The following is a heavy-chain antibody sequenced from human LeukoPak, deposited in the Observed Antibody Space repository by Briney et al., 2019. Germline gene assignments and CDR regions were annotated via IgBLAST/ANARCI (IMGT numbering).Heavy chain of an antibody. CDR1: GGSISSYD. CDR3: ARPTTPRDDLWFVP. CDR2: IYYSGST. Sequence: SETLSLTCTVSGGSISSYDWSWIRQRPGKGLEWIGYIYYSGSTKYSPSLKSRVTISVDASKNQSSLKQRFVTAADTAVYYCARPTTPRDDLWFVPWGQGALVTVSS. D-gene: IGHD5-24*01. V-gene: IGHV4-59*08. J-gene: IGHJ5*02.